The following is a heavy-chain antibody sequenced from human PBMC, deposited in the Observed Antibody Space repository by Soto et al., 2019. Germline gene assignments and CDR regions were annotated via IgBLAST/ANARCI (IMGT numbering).Heavy chain of an antibody. D-gene: IGHD3-16*01. V-gene: IGHV4-4*07. CDR1: GGSITNYY. Sequence: LSLTCTVSGGSITNYYCSWIRQPAGKGLEWIGRIYTKERTNYNLSFRNRVTMSVDTSKNQSSLKLDAVTAADTAVYYCARDDYKDGGNNWFDPWGQGTLVTVSS. CDR3: ARDDYKDGGNNWFDP. J-gene: IGHJ5*02. CDR2: IYTKERT.